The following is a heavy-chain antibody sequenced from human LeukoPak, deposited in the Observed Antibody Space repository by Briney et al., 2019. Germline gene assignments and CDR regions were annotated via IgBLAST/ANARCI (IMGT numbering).Heavy chain of an antibody. J-gene: IGHJ6*03. V-gene: IGHV3-30*02. D-gene: IGHD3-10*01. CDR2: IRYDGSNK. CDR3: AKAPGTYYYGSGSPYYYYYMDV. Sequence: PGGSLRLSCAASGFTFSSYGMHWVGQAPGKGLEWVAFIRYDGSNKYYADSVKGRYTISRDNSKNTLYLQMNSLRAEDTAVYYCAKAPGTYYYGSGSPYYYYYMDVWGKGTTVTVSS. CDR1: GFTFSSYG.